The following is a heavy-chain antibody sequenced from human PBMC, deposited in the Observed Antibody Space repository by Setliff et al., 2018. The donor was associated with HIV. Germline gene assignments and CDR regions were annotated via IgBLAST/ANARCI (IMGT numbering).Heavy chain of an antibody. CDR3: SRHRANWGGPWDY. D-gene: IGHD3-16*01. Sequence: PSETLSLTCDVSGYSISSGYYWGWIRQPPGKGLEGIGSIYHIGTIFYKPSLKSRLAISVDTSKNHFSLNLTSVTAADTAVYFCSRHRANWGGPWDYWGQGTLVTVSS. CDR2: IYHIGTI. J-gene: IGHJ4*02. V-gene: IGHV4-38-2*01. CDR1: GYSISSGYY.